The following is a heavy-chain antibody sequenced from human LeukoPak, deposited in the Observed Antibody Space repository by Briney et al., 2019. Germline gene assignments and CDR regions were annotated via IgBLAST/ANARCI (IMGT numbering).Heavy chain of an antibody. CDR1: GGSIDGTTGH. CDR2: VFYRGSP. V-gene: IGHV4-39*07. J-gene: IGHJ5*02. D-gene: IGHD2-2*01. Sequence: PSETLSLTCTVSGGSIDGTTGHWGWIRQPPGKGLEWIGSVFYRGSPYYNPSLNSRLTISVDTSKNQFSLKLSSVTAADTAVYYCARDLKSIVVPGGHNWFDPWGQGTLVTVSS. CDR3: ARDLKSIVVPGGHNWFDP.